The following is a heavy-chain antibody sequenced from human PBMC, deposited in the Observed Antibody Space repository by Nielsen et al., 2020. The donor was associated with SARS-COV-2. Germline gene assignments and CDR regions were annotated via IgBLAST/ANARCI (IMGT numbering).Heavy chain of an antibody. CDR1: GGSISSGGYY. D-gene: IGHD5-18*01. CDR2: IYYSGST. Sequence: SETLSLTCTVSGGSISSGGYYWSWIRQHPGKGLEWIGYIYYSGSTYYNPSLKSRVTISVDTSKNQFSLKLSSVTAADTAVYYCARDYTALGLGVFDYWGQGTLVTVSS. CDR3: ARDYTALGLGVFDY. V-gene: IGHV4-31*03. J-gene: IGHJ4*02.